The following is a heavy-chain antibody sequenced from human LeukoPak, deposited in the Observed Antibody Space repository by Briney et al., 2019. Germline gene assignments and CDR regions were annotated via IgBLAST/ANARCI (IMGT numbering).Heavy chain of an antibody. CDR3: AVFRTTDDY. Sequence: ASVKVSCKSSGYTFTGYYMLWVRQAPGQGLEWMGWINPDSGDTNYAPTFQGRVTMTRDPSISTGYMDLSRLTSDDTAVYFCAVFRTTDDYWGQGTLVTVSS. D-gene: IGHD1-14*01. CDR1: GYTFTGYY. J-gene: IGHJ4*02. CDR2: INPDSGDT. V-gene: IGHV1-2*02.